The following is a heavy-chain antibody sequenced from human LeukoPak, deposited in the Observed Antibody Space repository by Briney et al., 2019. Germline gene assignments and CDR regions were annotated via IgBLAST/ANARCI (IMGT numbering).Heavy chain of an antibody. J-gene: IGHJ5*02. V-gene: IGHV3-23*01. Sequence: GGSLRLSCAASGFTFSNHDMSWVRQAPGKGLEWVAGISGGGGSTHNADSVKGRFTNSRDNSKNTLFLQMNNLRAEDTAVYYCAKEGVASGPWGQGTLVTVSS. CDR2: ISGGGGST. CDR3: AKEGVASGP. D-gene: IGHD2-8*02. CDR1: GFTFSNHD.